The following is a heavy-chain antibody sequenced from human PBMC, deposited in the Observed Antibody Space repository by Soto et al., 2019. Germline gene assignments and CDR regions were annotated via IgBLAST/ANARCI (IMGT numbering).Heavy chain of an antibody. CDR2: SGGSDLST. Sequence: PGGSLRLSCVVSGLTFTSVDLSWVRQPPGKGLEWVSASGGSDLSTHYADSVKGRFTISRDNSKNTLYLQMNSLRAEDTAVYYCAKENERAIPEVVVVAATGPYFDYWGQGTLVTVSS. CDR3: AKENERAIPEVVVVAATGPYFDY. V-gene: IGHV3-23*01. J-gene: IGHJ4*02. D-gene: IGHD2-15*01. CDR1: GLTFTSVD.